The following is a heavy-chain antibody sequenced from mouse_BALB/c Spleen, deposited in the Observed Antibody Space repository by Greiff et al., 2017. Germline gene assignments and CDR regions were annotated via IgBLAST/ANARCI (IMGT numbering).Heavy chain of an antibody. CDR1: GYTFTRYW. V-gene: IGHV1-69*02. CDR2: IDPSDSYT. CDR3: AISSTTATGAMDY. Sequence: QVQLQQSGAELVKPGASVKLSCKASGYTFTRYWMHWVKQRPGQGLEWIGEIDPSDSYTNYNQKFKGKATLTVDKSSSTAYMQLSSLTSEDSAVYYCAISSTTATGAMDYWGQGTSVTVSS. J-gene: IGHJ4*01. D-gene: IGHD1-2*01.